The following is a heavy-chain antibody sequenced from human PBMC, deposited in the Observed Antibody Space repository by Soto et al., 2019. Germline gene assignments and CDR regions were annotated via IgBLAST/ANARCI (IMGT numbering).Heavy chain of an antibody. CDR2: VWKEGNTK. Sequence: QVQLVESGGGVVQPGQSLRLSCAASGFSVSNYGMHWVRQAPGKGLEWVAVVWKEGNTKHYRDSVKGRFTISRDNSKNTLELQMSSLRGEDTAVYYCARGEAWTVEAFDIWGQGTRVTVSS. D-gene: IGHD4-17*01. CDR1: GFSVSNYG. CDR3: ARGEAWTVEAFDI. V-gene: IGHV3-33*01. J-gene: IGHJ3*02.